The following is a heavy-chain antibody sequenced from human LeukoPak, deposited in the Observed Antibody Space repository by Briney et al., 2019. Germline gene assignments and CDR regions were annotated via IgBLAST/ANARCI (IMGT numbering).Heavy chain of an antibody. D-gene: IGHD3-22*01. V-gene: IGHV4-4*07. CDR1: GGSISSYY. CDR3: ARGDYSDSQRFDP. Sequence: SETLSLTCTVSGGSISSYYWSWIRQPAGKALEWIGRISNSGSNNYNPSLKSRVTMSVDTSKNHFSLKLTSVTAADTAVYFCARGDYSDSQRFDPWGQGTLVTVSS. CDR2: ISNSGSN. J-gene: IGHJ5*02.